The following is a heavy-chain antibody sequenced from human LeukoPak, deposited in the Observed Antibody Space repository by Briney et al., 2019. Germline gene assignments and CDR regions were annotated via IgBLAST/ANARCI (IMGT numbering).Heavy chain of an antibody. CDR3: AKDMGKRGYSYGLIDY. CDR1: GFTFSYYW. Sequence: GGSLRLSCAASGFTFSYYWMSWVRQAPGKGLEWVANIKQDGSEKYYVDSVKGRFTISRDNAKNSLYLQMNSLRAEDTALYYCAKDMGKRGYSYGLIDYWGQGTLVTVSS. D-gene: IGHD5-18*01. J-gene: IGHJ4*02. V-gene: IGHV3-7*03. CDR2: IKQDGSEK.